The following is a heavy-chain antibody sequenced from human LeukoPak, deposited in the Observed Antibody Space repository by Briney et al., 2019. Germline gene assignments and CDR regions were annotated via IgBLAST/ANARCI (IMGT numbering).Heavy chain of an antibody. D-gene: IGHD5-24*01. V-gene: IGHV3-48*03. CDR3: ARDTGDGYNYDY. CDR2: ISISVITI. Sequence: SYISISVITIYYADSVKGRFTISRENAKKSMYLQMNSLRAEDTAVYYCARDTGDGYNYDYWGQGTLVTVSS. J-gene: IGHJ4*02.